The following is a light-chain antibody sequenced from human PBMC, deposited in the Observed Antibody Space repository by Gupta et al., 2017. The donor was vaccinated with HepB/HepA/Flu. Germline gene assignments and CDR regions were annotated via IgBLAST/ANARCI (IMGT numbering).Light chain of an antibody. CDR3: QQGIA. CDR2: DAS. V-gene: IGKV1-33*01. Sequence: DFQMTQSPISLSAPLGDRVTITCHANQDINNYLNWYQHKPGKAPKLLIFDASNLETGVPSRFSGSGSGTDFTFTISSLQPEDIATYYCQQGIAFGGGTKVEV. CDR1: QDINNY. J-gene: IGKJ4*01.